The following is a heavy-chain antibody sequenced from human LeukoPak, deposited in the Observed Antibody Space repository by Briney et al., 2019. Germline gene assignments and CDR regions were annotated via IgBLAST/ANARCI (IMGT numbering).Heavy chain of an antibody. CDR3: ARAYGSGIDY. CDR2: IYSGGST. D-gene: IGHD3-10*01. CDR1: GFTVSSNY. V-gene: IGHV3-66*02. J-gene: IGHJ4*02. Sequence: GGSLRPSCAASGFTVSSNYMSWVRQAPGKGLEWVSVIYSGGSTYYVDSVKGRFTISRDNSKNTLYLQMNSLRAEDTAVYYCARAYGSGIDYWGQGTLVTVSS.